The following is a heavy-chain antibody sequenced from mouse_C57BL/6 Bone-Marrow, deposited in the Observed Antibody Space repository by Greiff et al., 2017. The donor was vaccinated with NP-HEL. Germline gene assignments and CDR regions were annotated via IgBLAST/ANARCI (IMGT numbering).Heavy chain of an antibody. CDR3: ARGVYYYGSSLYDMDY. D-gene: IGHD1-1*01. CDR2: IWSGGST. Sequence: QVQLKESGPGLVQPSQSLSITCTVSGFSLTSYGVHWVRQSPGEGLEWLGVIWSGGSTDYNAAFISRLSISKDNYKSQVFFKMNSLQADDTAIYYCARGVYYYGSSLYDMDYWGQGTSVTVSS. CDR1: GFSLTSYG. J-gene: IGHJ4*01. V-gene: IGHV2-2*01.